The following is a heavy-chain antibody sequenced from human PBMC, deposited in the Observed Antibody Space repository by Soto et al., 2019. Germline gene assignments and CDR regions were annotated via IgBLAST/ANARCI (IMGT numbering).Heavy chain of an antibody. CDR1: GDSVSSNRAA. V-gene: IGHV6-1*01. CDR3: ATGMSIRVHHDMDV. J-gene: IGHJ6*02. CDR2: TYYMSKWYN. Sequence: PSQTLSLTCEISGDSVSSNRAAWNWIRQSPSRGLEWLGRTYYMSKWYNEYAPSLKSRMTINSDTRKNQFSLQLNSVTPEDTAVYYCATGMSIRVHHDMDVCGQGTSVTVSS. D-gene: IGHD1-1*01.